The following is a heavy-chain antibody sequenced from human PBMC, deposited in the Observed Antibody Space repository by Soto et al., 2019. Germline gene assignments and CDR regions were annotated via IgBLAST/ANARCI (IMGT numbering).Heavy chain of an antibody. CDR2: MNPNSGNT. Sequence: GASVKVSCKASGYTFTSYDINWVRQATGQGLEWMGWMNPNSGNTGYAQKFQGRVTMTRNTSISKAYMEPSSLRSEDTAVYYCARVLGRQLLWLHPGYYYYMDGWGKGTTVTVSS. J-gene: IGHJ6*03. V-gene: IGHV1-8*01. CDR1: GYTFTSYD. D-gene: IGHD2-2*01. CDR3: ARVLGRQLLWLHPGYYYYMDG.